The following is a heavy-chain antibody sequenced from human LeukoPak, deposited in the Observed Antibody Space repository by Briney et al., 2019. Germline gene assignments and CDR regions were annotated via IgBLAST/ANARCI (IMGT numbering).Heavy chain of an antibody. CDR3: ARQGLLPAESNWFDP. J-gene: IGHJ5*02. D-gene: IGHD6-13*01. Sequence: SETLSLTCTVSGGSISSSSYYWGWIRQPPGKGLEWIGSIYYSGSTYYNPSLKSRVTISVDTSKNQFSLKLSSVTAADTAVYYCARQGLLPAESNWFDPWGQGTLVTVSS. V-gene: IGHV4-39*01. CDR1: GGSISSSSYY. CDR2: IYYSGST.